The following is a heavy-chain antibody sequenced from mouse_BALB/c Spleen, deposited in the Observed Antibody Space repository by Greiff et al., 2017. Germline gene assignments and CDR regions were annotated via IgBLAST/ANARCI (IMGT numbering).Heavy chain of an antibody. V-gene: IGHV2-9*02. D-gene: IGHD2-1*01. CDR1: GFSLTSYG. J-gene: IGHJ3*01. CDR3: ASYGNYAAWFAY. Sequence: VQRVESGPGLVAPSQSLSITCTVSGFSLTSYGVHWVRQPPGKGLEWLGVIWAGGSTNYNSALMSRLSISKDNSKSQVFLKMNSLQTDDTAMYYCASYGNYAAWFAYWGQGTLVTVSA. CDR2: IWAGGST.